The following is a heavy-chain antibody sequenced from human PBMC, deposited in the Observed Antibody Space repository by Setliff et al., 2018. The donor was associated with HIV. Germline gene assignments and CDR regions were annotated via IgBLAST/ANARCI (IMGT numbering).Heavy chain of an antibody. CDR1: GYTFTNYG. D-gene: IGHD6-13*01. J-gene: IGHJ3*02. CDR2: ISTYSGST. Sequence: GASVKVSCKASGYTFTNYGITWLRQAPGQGPEWMGWISTYSGSTKYAENLQGRVTMTTDTSTSTAYMELRSLRSDDTAVYYCARDQVAFIAAAGTGECAFDIWGQGTMVTVSS. CDR3: ARDQVAFIAAAGTGECAFDI. V-gene: IGHV1-18*01.